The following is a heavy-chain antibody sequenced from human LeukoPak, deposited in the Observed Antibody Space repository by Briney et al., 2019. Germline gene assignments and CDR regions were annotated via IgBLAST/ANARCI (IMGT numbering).Heavy chain of an antibody. CDR2: INDDGSDT. V-gene: IGHV3-74*01. D-gene: IGHD2-2*01. CDR1: GFTFKLYW. CDR3: AKGYCSSTSCLSFDY. Sequence: GGSLRLSCAVSGFTFKLYWMHWVRQAPGKGPVWVSRINDDGSDTTYADSVKGRFTISRDNAKNSLYLQMNSLRAEDMALYYCAKGYCSSTSCLSFDYWGQGTLVTVSS. J-gene: IGHJ4*02.